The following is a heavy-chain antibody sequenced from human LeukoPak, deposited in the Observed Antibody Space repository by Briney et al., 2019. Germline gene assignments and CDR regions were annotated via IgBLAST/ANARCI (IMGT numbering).Heavy chain of an antibody. V-gene: IGHV4-30-2*01. CDR2: IYHSGST. Sequence: PPETLSLTCAVSGGSISSGGYSWSWIRQPPGKGLEWIGYIYHSGSTYYNPSLKSRVTISVDRSKNQFSLKLSSVTAADTAVYYCARSSTYYYDSSGYYTLTYYYYGMDVWGQGTTVTVSS. CDR3: ARSSTYYYDSSGYYTLTYYYYGMDV. CDR1: GGSISSGGYS. J-gene: IGHJ6*02. D-gene: IGHD3-22*01.